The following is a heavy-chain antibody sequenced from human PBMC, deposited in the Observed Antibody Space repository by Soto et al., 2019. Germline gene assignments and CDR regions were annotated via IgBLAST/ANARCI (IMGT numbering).Heavy chain of an antibody. D-gene: IGHD2-2*01. Sequence: GGSLRLSCAASGFTFSSYEMNWVRQAPGKGLEWVSYISSSGSTIYYADSVKGRFAISRDNAKNSLYLQMNSLRAEDTAVYYCARYCSSTSCYEYYYYGMDVWGQGTTVTV. CDR2: ISSSGSTI. J-gene: IGHJ6*02. CDR1: GFTFSSYE. V-gene: IGHV3-48*03. CDR3: ARYCSSTSCYEYYYYGMDV.